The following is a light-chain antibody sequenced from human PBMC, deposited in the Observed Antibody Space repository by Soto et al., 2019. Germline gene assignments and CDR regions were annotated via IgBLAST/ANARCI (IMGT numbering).Light chain of an antibody. CDR1: QSLTSDY. J-gene: IGKJ1*01. CDR2: GGS. Sequence: EVGLTQSPGTLSLSPGERASLSCRASQSLTSDYLAWYQQKPGQAPRLLIYGGSSRATGIPVRFSGSGSETDFTLTITRLEPEDFAVYYCQQYSSSRTFGQGTKVDIK. V-gene: IGKV3-20*01. CDR3: QQYSSSRT.